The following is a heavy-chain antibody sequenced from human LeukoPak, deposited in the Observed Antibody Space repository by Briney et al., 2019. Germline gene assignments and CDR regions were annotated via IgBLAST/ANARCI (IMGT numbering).Heavy chain of an antibody. CDR1: GFTFWSYG. CDR2: VSYDGRNE. V-gene: IGHV3-30*03. Sequence: GGSLRLSCAASGFTFWSYGMHWVRQAPGKGLEWVAVVSYDGRNEYYADSVKGRLTISRDNAKNSLYLQMNSLRAEDTALYYCAGYCSSTSCSIDYWGQGTLVTVSS. D-gene: IGHD2-2*01. CDR3: AGYCSSTSCSIDY. J-gene: IGHJ4*02.